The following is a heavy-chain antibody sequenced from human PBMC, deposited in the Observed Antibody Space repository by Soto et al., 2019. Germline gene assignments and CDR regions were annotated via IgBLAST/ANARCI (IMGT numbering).Heavy chain of an antibody. D-gene: IGHD1-7*01. J-gene: IGHJ5*02. CDR2: IYYSGST. CDR1: GXSISSGGYY. Sequence: SETLSLTCTVSGXSISSGGYYWSWIRQHPGKGLEWIGYIYYSGSTYYNPSLKSRVTISVDTSKNQFSLKLSSVTAADTAVYYCARVSAGTTHDPRFKYNWFDPWGQGTLVTVSS. CDR3: ARVSAGTTHDPRFKYNWFDP. V-gene: IGHV4-31*03.